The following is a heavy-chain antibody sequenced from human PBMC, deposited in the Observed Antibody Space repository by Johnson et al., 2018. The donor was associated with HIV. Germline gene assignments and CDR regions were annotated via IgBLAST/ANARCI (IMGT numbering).Heavy chain of an antibody. CDR3: AREGPYSSRWGAFDI. CDR2: IKQDGSEK. D-gene: IGHD6-13*01. J-gene: IGHJ3*02. Sequence: VQLVESGGGVVQPGRSLRLSCAASGFTFSSSAMSWVRQAPGKGLEWVANIKQDGSEKYYVDSVKGRFTISRDNAKNSLYLQMNSLRAEDTAVYYCAREGPYSSRWGAFDIWGQGTAVTV. CDR1: GFTFSSSA. V-gene: IGHV3-7*01.